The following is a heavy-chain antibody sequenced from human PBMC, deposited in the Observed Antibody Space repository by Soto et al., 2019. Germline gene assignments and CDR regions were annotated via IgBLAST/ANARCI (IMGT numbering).Heavy chain of an antibody. V-gene: IGHV3-23*01. CDR2: IGGSGGT. D-gene: IGHD2-15*01. J-gene: IGHJ4*02. CDR1: GFTFSSYA. CDR3: AKGQGWSYYYDS. Sequence: EVQLLESGGGLVQPGGSLRLSCAASGFTFSSYAMSWVRLAPGKGLEWFSSIGGSGGTYYADSVKGRFTISRDNSKNMLYLHLNSVRAEDTAMYYCAKGQGWSYYYDSWGQGTLVTVSS.